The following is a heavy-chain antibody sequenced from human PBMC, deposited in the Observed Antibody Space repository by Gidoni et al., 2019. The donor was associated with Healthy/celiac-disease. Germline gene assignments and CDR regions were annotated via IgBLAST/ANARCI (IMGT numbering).Heavy chain of an antibody. D-gene: IGHD2-2*01. J-gene: IGHJ4*02. V-gene: IGHV3-23*01. CDR2: ISGSGGST. Sequence: EVQLLASGGGLVQPGGSLRLPCAAAGFTVSSYAMSWVRQAHGKGLEWVSAISGSGGSTYYADSVKGRFTISRDNSKNTLYLQMNSLRAEDTAVYYCAKGDIVVVPAAIFDYWGQGTLVTVSS. CDR3: AKGDIVVVPAAIFDY. CDR1: GFTVSSYA.